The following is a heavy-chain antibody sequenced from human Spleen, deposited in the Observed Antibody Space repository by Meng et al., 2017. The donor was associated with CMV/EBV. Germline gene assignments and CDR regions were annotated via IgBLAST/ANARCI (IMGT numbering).Heavy chain of an antibody. CDR2: INPNTGGT. D-gene: IGHD7-27*01. V-gene: IGHV1-2*02. CDR3: VRGLGIGVDWDDVFDI. J-gene: IGHJ3*02. Sequence: WVRQAPGQGLEWMGWINPNTGGTNYAPKFRGRVTMTRDTSISTAYMELSSLRSDDTAVFYCVRGLGIGVDWDDVFDIWGQGTMVTVSS.